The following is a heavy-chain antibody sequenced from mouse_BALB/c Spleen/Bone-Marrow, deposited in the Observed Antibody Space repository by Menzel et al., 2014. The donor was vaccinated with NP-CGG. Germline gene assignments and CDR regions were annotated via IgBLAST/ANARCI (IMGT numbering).Heavy chain of an antibody. D-gene: IGHD1-1*01. Sequence: DVHLVEPGGGLVQPGGSLRLSCATSGFTFTDYYMSWVRQPPGKALEWLGSIRNKSNGYTTEYSASVKGRFTISRDNSQSILYLQMNTLRAEDSATYYCARDYYGNIYAMEYWGQGTSVTVSS. CDR1: GFTFTDYY. J-gene: IGHJ4*01. CDR2: IRNKSNGYTT. V-gene: IGHV7-3*02. CDR3: ARDYYGNIYAMEY.